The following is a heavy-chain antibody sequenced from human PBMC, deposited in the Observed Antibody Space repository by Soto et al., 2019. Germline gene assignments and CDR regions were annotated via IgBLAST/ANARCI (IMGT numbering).Heavy chain of an antibody. CDR2: VYYSGST. V-gene: IGHV4-30-4*01. D-gene: IGHD3-22*01. Sequence: RSLTCTVSGDSINNNDYYWNWIRQTPGKGLEWIGYVYYSGSTYYIPSLKSRLSMSVDTSKNQFSLKLSSVTAADTAIYYCARMSYYYDKWYFDLWGRGTLVTVSS. J-gene: IGHJ2*01. CDR3: ARMSYYYDKWYFDL. CDR1: GDSINNNDYY.